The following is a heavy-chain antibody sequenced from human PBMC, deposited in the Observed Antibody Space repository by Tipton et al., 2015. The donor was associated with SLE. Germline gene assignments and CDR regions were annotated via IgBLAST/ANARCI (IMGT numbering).Heavy chain of an antibody. CDR1: GGSISSYY. CDR2: IFYSGST. Sequence: TLSLTCTVSGGSISSYYWSWIRQPPGKGLEWIGYIFYSGSTNYNPSLKSRVTISVDTSKNQFSLKLSSVTAADTAVYHCARDPGRYDFGPYGMDVWGQGTTVTVSS. D-gene: IGHD3-3*01. J-gene: IGHJ6*02. CDR3: ARDPGRYDFGPYGMDV. V-gene: IGHV4-59*01.